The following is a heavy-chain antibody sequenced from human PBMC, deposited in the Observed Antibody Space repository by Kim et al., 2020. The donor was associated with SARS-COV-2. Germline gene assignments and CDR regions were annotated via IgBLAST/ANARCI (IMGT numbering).Heavy chain of an antibody. CDR2: IYSGGST. CDR3: ARDRYYYDSSGYYHGG. Sequence: GGSLRLSCAASGFTVSSNYMSWVRQAPGKGLEWVSVIYSGGSTYYADSVKGRFTISRDNSKNTLYLQMNSLRAEDTAVYYCARDRYYYDSSGYYHGGWGQGTLVTVSS. J-gene: IGHJ4*02. CDR1: GFTVSSNY. D-gene: IGHD3-22*01. V-gene: IGHV3-53*01.